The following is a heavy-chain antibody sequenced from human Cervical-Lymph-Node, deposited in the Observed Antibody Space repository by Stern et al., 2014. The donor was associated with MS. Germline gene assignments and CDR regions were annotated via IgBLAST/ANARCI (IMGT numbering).Heavy chain of an antibody. J-gene: IGHJ4*02. D-gene: IGHD6-13*01. V-gene: IGHV1-69*01. CDR2: IIPIFETA. CDR3: ASGTRSSWYFDF. Sequence: VQLVESGAEVKKPGSSMKVSCKASGGTFSSDAIGWVRQAPGTGLEWMGGIIPIFETANYAQKFQGRVTITADQSTKTAYLELSSLTSGDTAMYFCASGTRSSWYFDFWGQGTLVTVST. CDR1: GGTFSSDA.